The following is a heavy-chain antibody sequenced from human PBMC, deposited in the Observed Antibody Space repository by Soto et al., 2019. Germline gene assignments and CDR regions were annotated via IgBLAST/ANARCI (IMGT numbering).Heavy chain of an antibody. V-gene: IGHV1-69*01. J-gene: IGHJ6*02. Sequence: ASVQVSWEHCGGRFSSYDSSWVRQAPSQGLEWMGGIIPIFGTANYAQKFQGRVTITADESTSTAYIELSSLRSEDTAVYYCARDGLVAAAPQRYGMAGWGQGTTVTVSS. CDR2: IIPIFGTA. CDR3: ARDGLVAAAPQRYGMAG. D-gene: IGHD6-13*01. CDR1: GGRFSSYD.